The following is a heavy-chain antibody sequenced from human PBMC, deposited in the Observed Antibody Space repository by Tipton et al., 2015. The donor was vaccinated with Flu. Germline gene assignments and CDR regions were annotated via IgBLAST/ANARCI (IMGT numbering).Heavy chain of an antibody. CDR2: SDTSGTII. D-gene: IGHD4-11*01. CDR1: GFTFSDYY. V-gene: IGHV3-11*01. Sequence: SLRLSCAASGFTFSDYYMNWFRQAPGKGLEWLSYSDTSGTIIHYADAVEGRFTNSRDNVQNSLYLQMNSLRADDTAVYYCAGSSYSRASMDVWGKGTTVTVSS. J-gene: IGHJ6*03. CDR3: AGSSYSRASMDV.